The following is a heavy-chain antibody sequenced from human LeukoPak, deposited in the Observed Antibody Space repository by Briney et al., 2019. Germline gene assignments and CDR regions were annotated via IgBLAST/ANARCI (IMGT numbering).Heavy chain of an antibody. CDR1: GGSISSGDYY. CDR3: ARDLGGYNYGVSFDY. Sequence: PSQTLSLTCSVSGGSISSGDYYWTWIRQHPGKGLEWIGYIYYSGSTYYNPSLKSRVTMSVDTSKNQFYLKLSSVTAADTAVYHCARDLGGYNYGVSFDYWGQGTLVTVPS. V-gene: IGHV4-31*03. CDR2: IYYSGST. D-gene: IGHD5-12*01. J-gene: IGHJ4*02.